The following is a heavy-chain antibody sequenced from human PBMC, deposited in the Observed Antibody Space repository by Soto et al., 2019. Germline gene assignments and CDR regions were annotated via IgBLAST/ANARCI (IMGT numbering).Heavy chain of an antibody. CDR1: GFTFSSYW. J-gene: IGHJ6*02. V-gene: IGHV3-7*03. CDR2: IKQDGSEK. Sequence: PGGSLRLSCAASGFTFSSYWMSWVRQAPGKGLEWVANIKQDGSEKYYVDSVKGRFTISRDNSKNSLYLQMNSLRAEDTAVYYCVRAPPEYSSSWYHYYGMDVWGQGTTVTVSS. D-gene: IGHD6-13*01. CDR3: VRAPPEYSSSWYHYYGMDV.